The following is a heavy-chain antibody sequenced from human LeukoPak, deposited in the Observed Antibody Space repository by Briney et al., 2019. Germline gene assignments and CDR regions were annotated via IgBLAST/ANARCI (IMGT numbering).Heavy chain of an antibody. J-gene: IGHJ3*02. CDR3: ARDQDIVVVPSATDAFDI. D-gene: IGHD2-2*01. Sequence: PGRPLRLSCAASGFTLSSFAMHWVRQAPGKGLEWVAVISYDGSNKYDADSVKGRVTISRDNSKNTLYLQMNSLRAEDTAVYYCARDQDIVVVPSATDAFDIWGQGTMVTVSS. CDR1: GFTLSSFA. CDR2: ISYDGSNK. V-gene: IGHV3-30*01.